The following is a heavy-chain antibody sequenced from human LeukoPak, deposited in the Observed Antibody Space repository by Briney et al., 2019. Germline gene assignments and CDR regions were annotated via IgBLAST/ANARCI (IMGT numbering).Heavy chain of an antibody. Sequence: PGGSLRLSCAASGFTFSSYAMSWVRQAPGKGLECISGFSSSGSTIYYADSVKGRFTISRDNAKNSLYLQMNSLRAEDTAVYYCARTAKAYYYGSGSSYYFDYWGQGTLVTVSS. V-gene: IGHV3-48*03. CDR3: ARTAKAYYYGSGSSYYFDY. J-gene: IGHJ4*02. CDR2: FSSSGSTI. D-gene: IGHD3-10*01. CDR1: GFTFSSYA.